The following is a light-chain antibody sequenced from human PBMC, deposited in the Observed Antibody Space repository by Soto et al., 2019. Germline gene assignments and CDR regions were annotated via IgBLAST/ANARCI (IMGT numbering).Light chain of an antibody. CDR1: QSVISDF. V-gene: IGKV3-20*01. CDR3: QQTFHSPRT. Sequence: EIVLTQSPGTQSLSPGERATLSCRASQSVISDFLAWYQQTRGQPPRLLIYDASKRATGIPARFSGSGSGTAFTLTISRVEPEDSAVYYCQQTFHSPRTFGQGTRLEIK. CDR2: DAS. J-gene: IGKJ2*01.